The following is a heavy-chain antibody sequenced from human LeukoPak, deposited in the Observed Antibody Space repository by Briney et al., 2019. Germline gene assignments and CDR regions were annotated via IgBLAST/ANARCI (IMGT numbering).Heavy chain of an antibody. D-gene: IGHD6-19*01. V-gene: IGHV1-46*01. Sequence: ASVKVSCTASGYTFTSYYMHWVRQAPGQGLEWMGIINTSGGSTSYAQKFQGRVTMTRDASTSTVYMELSSLRSEDTAVYYCASEQLLAVAGTRDAFDIWGQGTMVTVSS. CDR2: INTSGGST. CDR3: ASEQLLAVAGTRDAFDI. CDR1: GYTFTSYY. J-gene: IGHJ3*02.